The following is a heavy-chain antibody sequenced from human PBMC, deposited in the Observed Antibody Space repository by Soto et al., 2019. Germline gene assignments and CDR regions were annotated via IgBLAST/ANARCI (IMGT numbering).Heavy chain of an antibody. D-gene: IGHD1-1*01. CDR1: VLTRGSYG. V-gene: IGHV3-23*01. J-gene: IGHJ5*02. CDR2: ISGSGGST. CDR3: EKDKTGTTHWFDP. Sequence: XGSLGVYWGGSVLTRGSYGRSSVLQSPGKGLEWVSAISGSGGSTYYADSVKGRFTISRDNSKNTLYLQMNSLRAEDTAVYYCEKDKTGTTHWFDPSGQRTLVTVS.